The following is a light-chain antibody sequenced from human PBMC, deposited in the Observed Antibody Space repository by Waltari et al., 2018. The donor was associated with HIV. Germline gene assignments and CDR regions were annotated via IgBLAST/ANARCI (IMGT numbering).Light chain of an antibody. V-gene: IGLV2-14*01. CDR2: EVN. Sequence: QSALTQPASVSGSPGQSITISCTGTNSHVGGYKFVSWYQQHPDKAPKLMIYEVNNRPSGVSSRFSGSKSGNTASLTISGLQAADEADYYCSSYTDSRPLYVFGTGTKVTVL. CDR1: NSHVGGYKF. CDR3: SSYTDSRPLYV. J-gene: IGLJ1*01.